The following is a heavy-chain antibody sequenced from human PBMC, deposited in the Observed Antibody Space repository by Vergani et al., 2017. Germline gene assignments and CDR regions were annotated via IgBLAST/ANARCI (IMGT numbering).Heavy chain of an antibody. CDR1: GFTFSGYY. Sequence: QVQLVQSVAEVKKPGASVKVSCKTSGFTFSGYYIHWVRQAPGQGLEWMGWVNPNSGGTNYAQKFQGRVTMTRDTSINTAYMELNRLKSDDTAMYYCARDTRGGEWSGGYWGQGTLVTVYS. D-gene: IGHD3-16*01. CDR3: ARDTRGGEWSGGY. J-gene: IGHJ4*02. CDR2: VNPNSGGT. V-gene: IGHV1-2*02.